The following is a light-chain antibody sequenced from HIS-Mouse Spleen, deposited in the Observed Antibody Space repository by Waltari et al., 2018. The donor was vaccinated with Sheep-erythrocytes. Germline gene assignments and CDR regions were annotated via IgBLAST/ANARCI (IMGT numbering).Light chain of an antibody. V-gene: IGLV6-57*04. Sequence: NFMLTQPHSVSESPGKTVTISCTRSSGSIASNYVQWYQQPPGSAPTTVIYEDNQRPSGFPDRFSGSIDSSSNSASLTISGLKTEDEADYYCQSYDSSNRVFGGGTKLTVL. CDR3: QSYDSSNRV. CDR1: SGSIASNY. J-gene: IGLJ3*02. CDR2: EDN.